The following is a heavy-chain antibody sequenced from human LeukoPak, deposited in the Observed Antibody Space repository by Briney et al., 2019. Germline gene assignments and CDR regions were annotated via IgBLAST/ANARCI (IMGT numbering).Heavy chain of an antibody. CDR3: ARRRRTAAAGTDAFDI. D-gene: IGHD6-13*01. V-gene: IGHV4-39*01. J-gene: IGHJ3*02. CDR1: GGSISSGSYY. CDR2: IYYSGST. Sequence: SETLSLTCTVSGGSISSGSYYWGWIRQPPGKGLEWIGSIYYSGSTYYNPSLKSRVTISVDTSKNQFSLKLNSVTAADTAVYYCARRRRTAAAGTDAFDIWGQGTMVTVSS.